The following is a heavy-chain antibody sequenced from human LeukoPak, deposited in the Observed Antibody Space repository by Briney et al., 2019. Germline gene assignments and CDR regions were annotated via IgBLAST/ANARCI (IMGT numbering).Heavy chain of an antibody. Sequence: PGGSLRLSCAASGFTFSSYGMNWVRQAPGKGLEWVSYIGPSSSAIYYADSVKGRFTISRDNAKNSLYLQMNSLRDEDTAVYYCAKHDYGGNSGDYWGQGTLVTVSS. V-gene: IGHV3-48*02. D-gene: IGHD4-23*01. CDR1: GFTFSSYG. J-gene: IGHJ4*02. CDR2: IGPSSSAI. CDR3: AKHDYGGNSGDY.